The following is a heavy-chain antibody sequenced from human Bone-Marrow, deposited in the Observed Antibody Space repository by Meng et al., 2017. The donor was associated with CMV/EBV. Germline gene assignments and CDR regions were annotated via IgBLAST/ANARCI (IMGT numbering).Heavy chain of an antibody. CDR1: GFTFSSYS. CDR3: ARDTTEYCSSTSCPRGYYYYGMDV. V-gene: IGHV3-21*01. D-gene: IGHD2-2*01. Sequence: GESLKISCAASGFTFSSYSMNWVRQAPGKGLEWVSSISSSSSYIYYADSVKGRFTISRDNAKNSLYLQMNSLRAEDTAVYYCARDTTEYCSSTSCPRGYYYYGMDVWGQGTTVTVSS. CDR2: ISSSSSYI. J-gene: IGHJ6*02.